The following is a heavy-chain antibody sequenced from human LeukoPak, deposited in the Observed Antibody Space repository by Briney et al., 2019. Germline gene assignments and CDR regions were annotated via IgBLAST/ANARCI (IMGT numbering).Heavy chain of an antibody. V-gene: IGHV3-11*01. Sequence: GGSLRLSCAASGFTFSDFYMSWIRQAPGKGLEWVSYISTYATTIYYADSVKGRFTISRDNAKNSLFLQMSSLRVEDTAVYYCARVPYYYDSSAYHHPLYYFDYWGQGTLVTVSS. CDR2: ISTYATTI. D-gene: IGHD3-22*01. CDR1: GFTFSDFY. J-gene: IGHJ4*02. CDR3: ARVPYYYDSSAYHHPLYYFDY.